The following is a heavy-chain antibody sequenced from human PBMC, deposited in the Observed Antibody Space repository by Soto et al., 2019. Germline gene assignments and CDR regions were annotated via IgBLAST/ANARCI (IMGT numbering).Heavy chain of an antibody. CDR2: IYSGGGT. CDR3: ASYNPRAFDI. V-gene: IGHV3-53*04. J-gene: IGHJ3*02. D-gene: IGHD1-1*01. Sequence: GGSLRLSCAASGFTVSSNYMSWVSQAPGKGLEWVSVIYSGGGTYYADSVKGRFTISTHNSKNALYLQMNSLRAEDTAVYYCASYNPRAFDIWGQGTMVTVSS. CDR1: GFTVSSNY.